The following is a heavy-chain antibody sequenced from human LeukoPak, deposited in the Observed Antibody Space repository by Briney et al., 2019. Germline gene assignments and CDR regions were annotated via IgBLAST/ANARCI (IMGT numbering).Heavy chain of an antibody. Sequence: SETLSLTCAVSGGFFSAFFWRWIRQPPRKGLEWIGDVGHSGSADYNPSLKSRVTVSADPSKTQFSLKLTSVTAADTAVYYCATRGDYSDTSGNSYDALDIWGQGTMVTVSS. V-gene: IGHV4-34*01. D-gene: IGHD3-22*01. CDR2: VGHSGSA. CDR1: GGFFSAFF. CDR3: ATRGDYSDTSGNSYDALDI. J-gene: IGHJ3*02.